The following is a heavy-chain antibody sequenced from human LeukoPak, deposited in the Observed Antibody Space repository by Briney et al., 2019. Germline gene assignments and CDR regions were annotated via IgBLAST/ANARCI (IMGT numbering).Heavy chain of an antibody. J-gene: IGHJ3*02. D-gene: IGHD3-22*01. V-gene: IGHV3-21*01. CDR2: ISGSSRYI. CDR3: ACQPDYYDSTEAAFDI. Sequence: GGSLRLSCAASGFTFSSNSAMTWVRQAPGKGLEWVSSISGSSRYIYYADSVKGRFTISRDNARNSLYLQMNSLRAEDTAVYYCACQPDYYDSTEAAFDIWGQGTMVTVSS. CDR1: GFTFSSNSA.